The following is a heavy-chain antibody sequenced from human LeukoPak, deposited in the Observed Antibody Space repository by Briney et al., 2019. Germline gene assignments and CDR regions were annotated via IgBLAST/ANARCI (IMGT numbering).Heavy chain of an antibody. CDR1: GFTFTSYA. CDR2: ISGSGGST. J-gene: IGHJ4*02. Sequence: HPGGSLRLSCAASGFTFTSYAMTWVRQAPGKGLEWVSAISGSGGSTYYADSVKGRFTISRDNSKNTLYLQMNSLRAEDTAVYYCANSYTSSSRTPFDCWGQGTLVTVSS. CDR3: ANSYTSSSRTPFDC. D-gene: IGHD6-6*01. V-gene: IGHV3-23*01.